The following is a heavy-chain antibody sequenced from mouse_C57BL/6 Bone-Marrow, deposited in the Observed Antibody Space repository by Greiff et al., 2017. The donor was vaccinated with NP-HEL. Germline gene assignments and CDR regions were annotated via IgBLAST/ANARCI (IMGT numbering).Heavy chain of an antibody. CDR1: GYTFTSYW. CDR2: IDPSDSET. J-gene: IGHJ1*03. Sequence: QVQLQQPGAELVRPGSSVKLSCKASGYTFTSYWMHWVKQRPIQGLEWIGNIDPSDSETNYNQKFKDKATLTVDKSSSTAYMELSSLTSEDSAVYSCSRLTYYGNKDWYFDVWGTGTTVTVSS. CDR3: SRLTYYGNKDWYFDV. V-gene: IGHV1-52*01. D-gene: IGHD1-1*01.